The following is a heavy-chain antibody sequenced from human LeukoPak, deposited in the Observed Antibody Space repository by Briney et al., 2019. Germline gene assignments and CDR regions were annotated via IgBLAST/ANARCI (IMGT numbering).Heavy chain of an antibody. CDR2: ISYDGSNK. J-gene: IGHJ6*02. D-gene: IGHD3-22*01. CDR1: GFTFSSYG. V-gene: IGHV3-30*18. Sequence: GGSLRLSCAASGFTFSSYGMHWVRQAPGKGLEWVAVISYDGSNKYYADSVKGRFTISRDNSKNTLYLQMNSLRAEDTAVYYCAKDFYYYDSSGYSSGYYYGMDVWGQGTTVTVSS. CDR3: AKDFYYYDSSGYSSGYYYGMDV.